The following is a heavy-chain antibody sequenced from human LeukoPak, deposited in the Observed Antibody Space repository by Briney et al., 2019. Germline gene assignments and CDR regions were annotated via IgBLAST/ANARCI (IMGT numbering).Heavy chain of an antibody. CDR3: AKDWRHSGSYDY. D-gene: IGHD1-26*01. Sequence: QTGGSLRLSCAAPGFTFGSHSMNWVRQAPGKGLEWLSYITSSSNLIYYADSVKGRFTTSRDNAKNSVYLQMNSLRAEDTAVYYCAKDWRHSGSYDYWGQGTLVTVSS. CDR2: ITSSSNLI. J-gene: IGHJ4*02. V-gene: IGHV3-48*01. CDR1: GFTFGSHS.